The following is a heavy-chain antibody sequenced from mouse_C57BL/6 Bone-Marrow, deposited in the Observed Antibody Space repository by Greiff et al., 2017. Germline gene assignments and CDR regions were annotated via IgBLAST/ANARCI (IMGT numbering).Heavy chain of an antibody. V-gene: IGHV5-16*01. D-gene: IGHD2-5*01. CDR2: INYDGSST. Sequence: EVMLVESEGGLVQPGSSMKLSCTASGFTFSDYYMAWVRQVPEKGLEWVANINYDGSSTYYLDSLKSRFIISRDNAKNILYLQMSSLKSEDTSTYYCARDYYINSYYFDYWGQGTTLTVSS. J-gene: IGHJ2*01. CDR3: ARDYYINSYYFDY. CDR1: GFTFSDYY.